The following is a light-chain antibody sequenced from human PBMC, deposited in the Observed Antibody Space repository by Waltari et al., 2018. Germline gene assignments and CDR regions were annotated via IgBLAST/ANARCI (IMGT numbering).Light chain of an antibody. CDR3: QKYDRLPAT. CDR1: QSVSRF. CDR2: GAS. V-gene: IGKV3-20*01. Sequence: SCRAIQSVSRFLAWYQQKPGQAPRLLIYGASTRATGIPDRFSGSGSGTDFSLTISRLEPEDFAVYYCQKYDRLPATFGQGTKVEIK. J-gene: IGKJ1*01.